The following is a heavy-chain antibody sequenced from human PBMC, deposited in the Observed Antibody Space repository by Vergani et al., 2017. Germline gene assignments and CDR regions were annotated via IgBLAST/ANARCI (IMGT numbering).Heavy chain of an antibody. J-gene: IGHJ4*02. Sequence: EVQLLESGGGLVQPGGSLRLSCAASGFTFGSYAMTWVRQAPGEGLEWVSALSGSGGRTYYADSVKGRFTISRDNSKNTLYLQMNSLRAEDTAVYYCAKVSGEAVPGDYGGQGTLVTVSS. CDR1: GFTFGSYA. CDR2: LSGSGGRT. CDR3: AKVSGEAVPGDY. D-gene: IGHD6-19*01. V-gene: IGHV3-23*01.